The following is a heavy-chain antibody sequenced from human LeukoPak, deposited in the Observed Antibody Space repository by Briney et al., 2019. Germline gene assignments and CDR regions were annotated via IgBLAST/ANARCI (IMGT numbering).Heavy chain of an antibody. CDR1: GFTFGSYA. V-gene: IGHV3-64D*06. CDR2: ISSNGGRT. CDR3: VKDSSFDWLFVS. Sequence: GGSLRLSCSAYGFTFGSYAMHWVRQAPGKGLEYVSAISSNGGRTHYADSVKGRFTISRDNSKDTLYLQMASLRPEDTAVYYCVKDSSFDWLFVSWGQGTLVTVSS. D-gene: IGHD3-9*01. J-gene: IGHJ4*02.